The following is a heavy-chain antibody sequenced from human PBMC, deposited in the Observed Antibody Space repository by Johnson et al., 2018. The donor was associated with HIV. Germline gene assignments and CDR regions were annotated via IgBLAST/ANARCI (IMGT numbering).Heavy chain of an antibody. CDR2: INWNGGST. V-gene: IGHV3-20*04. CDR1: GFTFDDYG. CDR3: ARAEDLGRYGDYVDAFDI. J-gene: IGHJ3*02. Sequence: VQLVESGGGVVRPGGSLRLSCAASGFTFDDYGMSWVRQAPGKGLEWVSGINWNGGSTGYADSVKGRFTISRDNAKNSLYLQMKSLRAGDTAVYYCARAEDLGRYGDYVDAFDIWGQGTMVTVSS. D-gene: IGHD4-17*01.